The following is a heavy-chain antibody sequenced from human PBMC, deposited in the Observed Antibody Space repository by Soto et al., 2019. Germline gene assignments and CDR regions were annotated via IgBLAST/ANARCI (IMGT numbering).Heavy chain of an antibody. D-gene: IGHD3-16*01. CDR2: INHSGST. J-gene: IGHJ4*02. CDR1: GGSFSGYY. Sequence: SETLSLTCAVYGGSFSGYYWSWIRQPPGKGLEWIGEINHSGSTNYNPSLKSRVTISVDTSKNQFSLKLSSVTAADTAVYYCARGRGEEKFDYWGQGTLVTVSS. CDR3: ARGRGEEKFDY. V-gene: IGHV4-34*01.